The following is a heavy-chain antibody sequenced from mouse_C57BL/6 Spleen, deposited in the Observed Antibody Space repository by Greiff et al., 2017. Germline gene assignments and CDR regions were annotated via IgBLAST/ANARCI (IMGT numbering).Heavy chain of an antibody. J-gene: IGHJ4*01. Sequence: VKLEESGPGLVAPSQCLSITCTVSGFSLTSYGVHWVRQPPGKGLEWLVVIWSDGSTTYNAALKSRLSISKDNSKSQVFLKMNSLQTDDTAMYYYARQVYGSSYYYAMDYWGQGTSVTVSS. D-gene: IGHD1-1*01. V-gene: IGHV2-6-1*01. CDR3: ARQVYGSSYYYAMDY. CDR2: IWSDGST. CDR1: GFSLTSYG.